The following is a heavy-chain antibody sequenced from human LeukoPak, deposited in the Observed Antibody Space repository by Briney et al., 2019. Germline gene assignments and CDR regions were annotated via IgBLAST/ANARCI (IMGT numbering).Heavy chain of an antibody. V-gene: IGHV4-4*07. CDR3: ARGGGPDSSGYTDFDY. CDR2: TYSSGTT. CDR1: RDSFIDYY. J-gene: IGHJ4*02. D-gene: IGHD3-22*01. Sequence: SETLSLTCTVSRDSFIDYYWSWIRQPAGKGLEWIGRTYSSGTTHYNPSLKSRVTISVDRSTKQFSLKLTSVTALDPAVYYCARGGGPDSSGYTDFDYWGQGTLVTVSS.